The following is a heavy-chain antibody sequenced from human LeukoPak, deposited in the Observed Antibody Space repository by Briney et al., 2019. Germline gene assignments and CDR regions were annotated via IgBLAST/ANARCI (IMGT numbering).Heavy chain of an antibody. D-gene: IGHD3-16*01. CDR2: MYNRGNT. Sequence: SETLSLSCTVSGGSITSGSYYWGWIRQPPEKGLEWIGSMYNRGNTFYNPSLESRVTISGDTSKNQFSLKLSSVTAADTAVYYCARKLGTKYFDYWGQGTLVTVSS. V-gene: IGHV4-39*01. CDR1: GGSITSGSYY. J-gene: IGHJ4*02. CDR3: ARKLGTKYFDY.